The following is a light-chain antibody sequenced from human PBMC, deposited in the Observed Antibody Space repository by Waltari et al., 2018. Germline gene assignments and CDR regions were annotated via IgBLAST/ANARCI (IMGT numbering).Light chain of an antibody. CDR2: DDS. V-gene: IGLV3-21*02. J-gene: IGLJ1*01. Sequence: SYVLTQPPSVSVAPGQTATITCGGTNIGRDSVPWYQQKPGQAPVLVVYDDSDRPSGIPERFSGTKSGNTATLTISSVEDGDEADYYCQVWDTSSDHPYVFGTGTKVTVL. CDR3: QVWDTSSDHPYV. CDR1: NIGRDS.